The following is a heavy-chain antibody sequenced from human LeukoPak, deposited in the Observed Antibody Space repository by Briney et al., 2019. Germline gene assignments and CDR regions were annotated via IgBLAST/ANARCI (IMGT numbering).Heavy chain of an antibody. V-gene: IGHV3-11*01. CDR3: ATIAAAGKFLDY. CDR1: GFTFSDFY. Sequence: GGSLRLSCAASGFTFSDFYMSWIRQAPGKGLEGVSYISGSGSTIHYADSVKGRFTISRDNAKNSLYLQMNSLRAEDTAVYYCATIAAAGKFLDYWGQGTLVTVSS. CDR2: ISGSGSTI. D-gene: IGHD6-25*01. J-gene: IGHJ4*02.